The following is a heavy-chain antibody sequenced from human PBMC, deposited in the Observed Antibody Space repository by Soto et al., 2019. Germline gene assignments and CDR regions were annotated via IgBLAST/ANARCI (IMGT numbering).Heavy chain of an antibody. V-gene: IGHV1-8*01. J-gene: IGHJ6*02. CDR3: ASNGPTIFGVVISPYGMDV. D-gene: IGHD3-3*01. CDR1: GYTFTSYD. Sequence: ASVKVSCKASGYTFTSYDINWVRQATGQGLEWMGWMNPNSGNTGHAQKFQGRVTMTRNTSISTAYMELSSLRSEDTAVYYCASNGPTIFGVVISPYGMDVWGQGTTVTVSS. CDR2: MNPNSGNT.